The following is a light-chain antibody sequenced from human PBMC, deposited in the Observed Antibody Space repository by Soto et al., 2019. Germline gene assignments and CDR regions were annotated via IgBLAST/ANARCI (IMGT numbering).Light chain of an antibody. CDR1: QSISSF. CDR3: QQYNSYPYT. J-gene: IGKJ2*01. CDR2: AAS. V-gene: IGKV1-39*01. Sequence: DIQMTQSPSSLSASVGDRVTITCRASQSISSFLNWYQQKPGKAPKLLIYAASRLQSGVPSRFSGSGSGTEFTLTISSLQPDDFATYYCQQYNSYPYTFGQGTKLEIK.